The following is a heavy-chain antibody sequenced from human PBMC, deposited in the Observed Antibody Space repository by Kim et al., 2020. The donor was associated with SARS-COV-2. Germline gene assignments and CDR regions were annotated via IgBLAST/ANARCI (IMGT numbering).Heavy chain of an antibody. CDR3: AQFAAGYSSSWYDY. D-gene: IGHD6-13*01. V-gene: IGHV2-5*02. Sequence: SGPTLVKPTQTLTLTCTFSGFSLSTSGVGVGWIRQPPGKALEWLALIYWDDDKRYSPSLKSRLTITKDTSKNQVVLTMTNMDPVDTATYYCAQFAAGYSSSWYDYWGQGTLVTVSS. CDR1: GFSLSTSGVG. J-gene: IGHJ4*02. CDR2: IYWDDDK.